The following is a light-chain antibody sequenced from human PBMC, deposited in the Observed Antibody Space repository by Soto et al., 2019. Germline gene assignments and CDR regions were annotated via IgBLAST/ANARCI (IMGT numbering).Light chain of an antibody. CDR1: QTVRTY. Sequence: DIQMTQSPSSLSASVGDRVTITCRASQTVRTYLNWYQQKPGKAPTLLVYAASTLESAVPPRFSGAGSETDFTLTISGLQHEDFETYYCQQTFSTRITFGQGTRLEIK. J-gene: IGKJ5*01. CDR2: AAS. V-gene: IGKV1-39*01. CDR3: QQTFSTRIT.